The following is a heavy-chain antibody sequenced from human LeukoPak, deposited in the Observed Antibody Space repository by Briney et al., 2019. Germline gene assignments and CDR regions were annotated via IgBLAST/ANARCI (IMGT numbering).Heavy chain of an antibody. J-gene: IGHJ4*02. CDR3: AKTFGGVIVQYYFDY. Sequence: GGSLRLSCAASGFTFSSYGMHWVRQAPGKGLECVAVISYDGSNKYYADSVKGRFTISRDNSKNTLYLQMNSLRAEDTAVYYCAKTFGGVIVQYYFDYWGQGTLVTVSS. D-gene: IGHD3-16*02. CDR2: ISYDGSNK. V-gene: IGHV3-30*18. CDR1: GFTFSSYG.